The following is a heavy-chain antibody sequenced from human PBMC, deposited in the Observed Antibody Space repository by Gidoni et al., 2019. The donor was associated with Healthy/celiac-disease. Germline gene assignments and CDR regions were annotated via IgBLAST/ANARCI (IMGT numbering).Heavy chain of an antibody. Sequence: EVQPVDSGGGLVSPGGSLSLSCAASGFTFSSYWMHWVRQAPGKGLVCVSRIDSDGGSTSYADSVKGRFTISRDNAKNTLYLQMNSLRAEDTAVYYCARAGVLDGMDVWGQGTTVTVSS. J-gene: IGHJ6*02. V-gene: IGHV3-74*01. CDR3: ARAGVLDGMDV. CDR2: IDSDGGST. D-gene: IGHD3-10*01. CDR1: GFTFSSYW.